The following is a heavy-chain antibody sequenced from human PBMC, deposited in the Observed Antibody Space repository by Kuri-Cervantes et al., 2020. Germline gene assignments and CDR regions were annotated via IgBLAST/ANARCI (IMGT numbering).Heavy chain of an antibody. Sequence: GESLKISCAASGFTFSSYAMHWVRQAPGKGLEWVAVISYDGSNKYYADSVKGRFTISRDNSKNSLYLQMDSLRAEDTALYYCAKPEGVVGYYGLVDFQHWGQGTLVTVSS. CDR1: GFTFSSYA. CDR3: AKPEGVVGYYGLVDFQH. D-gene: IGHD1-14*01. J-gene: IGHJ1*01. CDR2: ISYDGSNK. V-gene: IGHV3-30*01.